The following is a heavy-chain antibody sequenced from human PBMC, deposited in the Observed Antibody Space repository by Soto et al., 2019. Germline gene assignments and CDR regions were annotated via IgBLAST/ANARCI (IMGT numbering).Heavy chain of an antibody. CDR2: IKSKTDGGTT. V-gene: IGHV3-15*07. J-gene: IGHJ2*01. CDR3: TTPRTTVTTSSYWYFDL. Sequence: SVSNAWMNWVRQAPGKGLEWVGRIKSKTDGGTTDYAAPVKGRFTISRDDSTNTLYLQMNSLKTEDTAVYYCTTPRTTVTTSSYWYFDLWGRGTLVTVSS. CDR1: SVSNAW. D-gene: IGHD4-17*01.